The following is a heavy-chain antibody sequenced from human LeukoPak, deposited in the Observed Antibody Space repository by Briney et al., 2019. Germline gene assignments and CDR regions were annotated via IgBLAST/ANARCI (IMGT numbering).Heavy chain of an antibody. V-gene: IGHV3-64*01. D-gene: IGHD1-26*01. J-gene: IGHJ4*02. CDR2: ISSNGDTT. CDR1: GFTFNTYA. Sequence: GGSLRLSCAASGFTFNTYAMHWVRQAPGKGLEYVSAISSNGDTTYYANSVKGRFTISRDNSKNTLYLQMASLRAEDMAVYYCARRARYGSHPEGLGWWGQGTLVTVSS. CDR3: ARRARYGSHPEGLGW.